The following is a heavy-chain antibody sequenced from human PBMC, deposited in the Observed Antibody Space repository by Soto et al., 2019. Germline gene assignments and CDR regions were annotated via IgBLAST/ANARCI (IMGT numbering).Heavy chain of an antibody. CDR2: INHSGST. Sequence: PSETLSLTCAVYGGSFSGYYWSWIRQPPGKGLEWIGEINHSGSTNYNPSLKSRVTISVDTSKNQFSLKLSSVTAADTAVYYCARTGDENWFDPWGHGTLVTVS. V-gene: IGHV4-34*01. J-gene: IGHJ5*02. CDR3: ARTGDENWFDP. CDR1: GGSFSGYY. D-gene: IGHD3-16*01.